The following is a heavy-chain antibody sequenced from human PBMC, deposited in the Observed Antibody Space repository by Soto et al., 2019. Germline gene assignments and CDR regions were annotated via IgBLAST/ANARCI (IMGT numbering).Heavy chain of an antibody. D-gene: IGHD6-13*01. CDR3: ARRGYGSRWPNVYMDV. Sequence: EAQLVEFGGGLVQPGGSLRLSCAASGFTFSNYEMHWVRQAPGKGLEYVSGISNNGAHTDYAKSVKGRFTISRDNSENTLDLQMGSLRAEDMALYYCARRGYGSRWPNVYMDVWGKGTTVTVSS. V-gene: IGHV3-64*01. J-gene: IGHJ6*03. CDR1: GFTFSNYE. CDR2: ISNNGAHT.